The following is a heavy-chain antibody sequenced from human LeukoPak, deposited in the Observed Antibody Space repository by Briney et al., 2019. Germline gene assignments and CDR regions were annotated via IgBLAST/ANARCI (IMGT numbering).Heavy chain of an antibody. CDR2: IYYSGST. CDR3: ARAGRNIAARPSYSRGNWFDP. D-gene: IGHD6-6*01. V-gene: IGHV4-39*01. J-gene: IGHJ5*02. CDR1: GGSISSSSYY. Sequence: SETLSLTCTVSGGSISSSSYYWGWIRQPPGKGLEWIGSIYYSGSTYYNPSLKSRVTISVDTSKNQFSLKLSSVTAADTAVYYCARAGRNIAARPSYSRGNWFDPWGQGTLVTVSS.